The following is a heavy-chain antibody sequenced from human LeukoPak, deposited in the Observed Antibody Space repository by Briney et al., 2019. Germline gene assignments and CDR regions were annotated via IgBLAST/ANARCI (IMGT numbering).Heavy chain of an antibody. V-gene: IGHV4-59*01. CDR1: GGSISDYY. D-gene: IGHD6-6*01. J-gene: IGHJ5*02. CDR2: INYSGST. CDR3: ARQYSSSGSGMDWFDP. Sequence: PSETLSLTCTVSGGSISDYYWSWTRQPPGKELEWIGYINYSGSTNYNPSLKGRVTISEDTSKNQYSLKLNSVTAADTAVYYCARQYSSSGSGMDWFDPWGQGTLVTVSS.